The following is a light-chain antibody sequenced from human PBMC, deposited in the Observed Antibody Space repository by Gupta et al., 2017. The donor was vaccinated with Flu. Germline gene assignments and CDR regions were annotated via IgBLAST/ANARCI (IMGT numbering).Light chain of an antibody. CDR1: SSDIGAYNY. V-gene: IGLV2-14*01. CDR2: EVS. J-gene: IGLJ3*02. Sequence: QSALTQPASVSGSPGQSITISCTGTSSDIGAYNYVSWYPQHPNKAPKIMIYEVSNRPSGVSNRFSGSKSGYTASLTISGIQAEDEADYYCSSYTSSGTVFGGGTKVAVL. CDR3: SSYTSSGTV.